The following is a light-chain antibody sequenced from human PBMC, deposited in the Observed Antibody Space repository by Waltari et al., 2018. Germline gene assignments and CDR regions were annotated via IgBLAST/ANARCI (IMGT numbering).Light chain of an antibody. J-gene: IGKJ1*01. CDR3: QKYESLPAT. CDR2: DAS. Sequence: EVVLKQSPGTLSLSPGDGATLSCRASQSFSRALAWYQQKPGQAPRLLIYDASRRATCIPDRFSGSGSGTDFSLTISRLEPEDFAVYYCQKYESLPATFGQGTKVEIK. V-gene: IGKV3-20*01. CDR1: QSFSRA.